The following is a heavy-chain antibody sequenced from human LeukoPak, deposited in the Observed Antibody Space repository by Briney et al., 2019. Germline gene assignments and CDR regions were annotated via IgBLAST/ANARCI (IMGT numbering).Heavy chain of an antibody. Sequence: GGSLRLSCAASGVTVSDSYMTWVRQAPGKGLDWVSVIYSGAGSYYADSVQGRFTISRDNSKNTVYLQMNSLRDEDTAIYYCAKGGNGAPDYWGRGTLVTVSS. CDR1: GVTVSDSY. CDR2: IYSGAGS. CDR3: AKGGNGAPDY. J-gene: IGHJ4*02. V-gene: IGHV3-53*01. D-gene: IGHD2-8*01.